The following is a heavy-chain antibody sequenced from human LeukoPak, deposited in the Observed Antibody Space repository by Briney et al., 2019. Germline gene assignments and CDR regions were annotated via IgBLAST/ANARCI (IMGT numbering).Heavy chain of an antibody. Sequence: GGSLRLSCAASGFTFSSYGMHWVRQAPGKGLEWVAFIRYDGSNKYYADSVKGRFTISRDNSKNTLYLQVNSLRAEDTAVYYCAKRVVVVPAAIRPMDYWGQGTLVTVSS. CDR3: AKRVVVVPAAIRPMDY. J-gene: IGHJ4*02. V-gene: IGHV3-30*02. CDR1: GFTFSSYG. CDR2: IRYDGSNK. D-gene: IGHD2-2*01.